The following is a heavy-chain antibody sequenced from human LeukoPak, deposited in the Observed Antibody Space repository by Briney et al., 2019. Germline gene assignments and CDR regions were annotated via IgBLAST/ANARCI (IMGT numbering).Heavy chain of an antibody. CDR1: GGSIGSHF. D-gene: IGHD3-16*01. CDR3: ASLRGGTPSY. V-gene: IGHV4-59*11. J-gene: IGHJ4*02. Sequence: KPSETLSLTCTVSGGSIGSHFWNWIRQPPGKGLEWIGYINYSGTTSYNPSLKSRITLSIDTSKNQFSLKVNSVTAADTAVYYCASLRGGTPSYWGQGPRSPSPQ. CDR2: INYSGTT.